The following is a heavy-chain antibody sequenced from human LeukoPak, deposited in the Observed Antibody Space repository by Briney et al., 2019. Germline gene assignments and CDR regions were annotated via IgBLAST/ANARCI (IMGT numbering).Heavy chain of an antibody. CDR2: ISYDGSNK. Sequence: GGSLRLSCAASGFTFNTYGMHWVRQAPDKGLEWVSVISYDGSNKYYGDSVKGRFTISRDNSKNTLYLQMNSLRAEDTAVYYCARENYDTLTGTYHGLDVWGQGTTVTVSS. D-gene: IGHD3-9*01. CDR1: GFTFNTYG. J-gene: IGHJ6*02. V-gene: IGHV3-30*03. CDR3: ARENYDTLTGTYHGLDV.